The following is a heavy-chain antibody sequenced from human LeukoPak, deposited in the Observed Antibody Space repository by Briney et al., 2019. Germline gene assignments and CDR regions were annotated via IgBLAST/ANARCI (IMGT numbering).Heavy chain of an antibody. D-gene: IGHD5-24*01. CDR2: IKQDGSKK. J-gene: IGHJ4*02. CDR3: ARVGYIDEGIDY. V-gene: IGHV3-7*04. Sequence: GGSLRLSCVASGFPFSSYWMTWVRQAPGKGLEWVANIKQDGSKKSYVDSVKGRFTISRDNAKNSLYLQMNSLRAEDTAIYYCARVGYIDEGIDYWGQGTLVTVSS. CDR1: GFPFSSYW.